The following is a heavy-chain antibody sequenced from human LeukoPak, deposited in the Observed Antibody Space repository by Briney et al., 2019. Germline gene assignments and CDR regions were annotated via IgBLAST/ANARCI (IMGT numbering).Heavy chain of an antibody. CDR2: ILGGGGT. CDR1: GFTVSSNY. V-gene: IGHV3-66*01. CDR3: ARGLVLTYYYFES. D-gene: IGHD2-8*02. Sequence: PGGSLRPSCAASGFTVSSNYMTWVRQAPGKGLEWVSVILGGGGTYYADSVKGRFTISRDNSKNTLYLQMNSLRAEDTAVYYCARGLVLTYYYFESWGQGTLVTVSS. J-gene: IGHJ4*02.